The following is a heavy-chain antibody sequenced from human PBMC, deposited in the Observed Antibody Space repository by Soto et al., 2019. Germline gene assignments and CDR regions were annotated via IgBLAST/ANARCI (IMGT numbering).Heavy chain of an antibody. CDR3: ARRPPGSWYSH. Sequence: QVQLQQWGAGLLKPSETLSLTCAVYGGSFSGYYWSWIRQPPGKGLERIGEINHSGSTNYNPSLKSRVTLSVDTSKNQFSLKLSSVTAADTAVYYCARRPPGSWYSHWGQGTLVTVSS. J-gene: IGHJ4*02. V-gene: IGHV4-34*01. CDR1: GGSFSGYY. CDR2: INHSGST. D-gene: IGHD6-13*01.